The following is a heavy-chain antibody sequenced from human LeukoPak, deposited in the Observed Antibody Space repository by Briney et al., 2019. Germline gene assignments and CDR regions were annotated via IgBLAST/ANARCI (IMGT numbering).Heavy chain of an antibody. CDR1: GFNFSSYE. D-gene: IGHD3-22*01. CDR3: ARALTYYYDSSGYYLFDY. Sequence: GGSLRLSCAASGFNFSSYEMNWGRQAPGKGLEWVSYISSSGSTIYYADSVKGQFTISRDNAKNSLYLQMNSLRAEDTAVYYCARALTYYYDSSGYYLFDYWGQGTLVTVSS. V-gene: IGHV3-48*03. J-gene: IGHJ4*02. CDR2: ISSSGSTI.